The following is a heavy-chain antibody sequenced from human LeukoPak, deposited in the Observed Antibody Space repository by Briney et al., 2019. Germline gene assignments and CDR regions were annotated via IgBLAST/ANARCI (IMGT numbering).Heavy chain of an antibody. D-gene: IGHD3-10*01. Sequence: PGGSLRLSWATSEFTFDDYGMSWVRQAPGKGLEWVSGINWNGGSRGYADSVKGRFTIARNNAKNALQLQMNMLSSEDTAFYYCARGARGVSGYYFDYWGQGTLVTVSS. V-gene: IGHV3-20*04. CDR1: EFTFDDYG. CDR3: ARGARGVSGYYFDY. J-gene: IGHJ4*02. CDR2: INWNGGSR.